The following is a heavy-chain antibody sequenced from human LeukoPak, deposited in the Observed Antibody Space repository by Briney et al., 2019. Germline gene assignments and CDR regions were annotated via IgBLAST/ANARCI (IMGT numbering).Heavy chain of an antibody. J-gene: IGHJ4*02. CDR3: ARAGQSLFDY. D-gene: IGHD6-19*01. CDR2: IYYSGST. CDR1: GGSISSYY. Sequence: PSETPSLTCTVSGGSISSYYWSWIRQPPGKGLEWIGYIYYSGSTNYNPSLKSRVTISVDTSKNQFSLKLSSVTAADTAVYYCARAGQSLFDYWGQGTLVTVSS. V-gene: IGHV4-59*01.